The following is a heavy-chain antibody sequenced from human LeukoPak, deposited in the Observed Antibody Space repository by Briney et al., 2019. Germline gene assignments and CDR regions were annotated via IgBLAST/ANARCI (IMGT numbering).Heavy chain of an antibody. Sequence: PSETLSLTCAVSGYSISSGYYWGWIRQPPGKGLEWIGSIYHSGSTYYNPSLKSRVTISVDTSKNQFSLKLSSVTAADTAVYYCARVDYGVNWGQGTLVTVSS. CDR1: GYSISSGYY. V-gene: IGHV4-38-2*01. J-gene: IGHJ4*02. CDR3: ARVDYGVN. CDR2: IYHSGST. D-gene: IGHD4-17*01.